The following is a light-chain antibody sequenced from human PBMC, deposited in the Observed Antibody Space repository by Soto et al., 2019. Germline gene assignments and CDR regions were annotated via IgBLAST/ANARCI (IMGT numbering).Light chain of an antibody. Sequence: EIVMTHSPATLSVSPGERATLSCRASQSVRDNLAWYQQKPGQAPRFLIYGASSRASGIPDRFSGSGSGTDFTLTISRLEPEDFAVYYCQQYVSSALTFGGGTKVEIK. CDR2: GAS. CDR1: QSVRDN. V-gene: IGKV3-20*01. J-gene: IGKJ4*01. CDR3: QQYVSSALT.